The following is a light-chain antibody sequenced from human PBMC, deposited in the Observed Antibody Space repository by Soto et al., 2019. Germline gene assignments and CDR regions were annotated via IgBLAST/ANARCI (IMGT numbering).Light chain of an antibody. CDR1: QSVSSY. CDR3: QQRSNWPPIT. Sequence: IVLTHSPAPLSLYTGERAPLSCTASQSVSSYLAWYQQKPGQAPRLLIYDASNRATGIPARFSGSGSGTDFTLTISSLEPEDFAVYYCQQRSNWPPITFGQGARLEIK. V-gene: IGKV3-11*01. CDR2: DAS. J-gene: IGKJ5*01.